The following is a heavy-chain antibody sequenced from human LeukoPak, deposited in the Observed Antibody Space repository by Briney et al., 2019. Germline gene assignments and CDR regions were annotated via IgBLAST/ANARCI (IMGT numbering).Heavy chain of an antibody. CDR3: AKDNRRYSCDY. D-gene: IGHD5-18*01. J-gene: IGHJ4*02. Sequence: PGRSLRLSCAASGFTFSSYGMHWVRQAPGKGLEWVAVISDNGSNKYYADSVKGRFTISRDSSENTTYLQMNSLRVEDTAVYYCAKDNRRYSCDYWGQGTLVTVSS. CDR1: GFTFSSYG. CDR2: ISDNGSNK. V-gene: IGHV3-30*18.